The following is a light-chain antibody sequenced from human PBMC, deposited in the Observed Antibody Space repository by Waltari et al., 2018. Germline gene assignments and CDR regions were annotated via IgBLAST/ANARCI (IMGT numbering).Light chain of an antibody. J-gene: IGKJ1*01. Sequence: DIVLTQSPGTLYLSPGERATLSCRASQSVGRTLAWYQQKPGQAPRLLIYGTSSRATDIPDRFSGSGSGTNFSLTINRLEPEDFAVYYCQHYVRLPATFGQGTKVEIK. V-gene: IGKV3-20*01. CDR3: QHYVRLPAT. CDR1: QSVGRT. CDR2: GTS.